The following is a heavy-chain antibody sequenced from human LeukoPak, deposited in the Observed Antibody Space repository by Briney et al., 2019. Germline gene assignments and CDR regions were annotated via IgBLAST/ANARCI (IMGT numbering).Heavy chain of an antibody. V-gene: IGHV3-7*03. J-gene: IGHJ6*02. CDR3: VRNNAMDV. Sequence: GGSLRLSCAASGFTFSSYWMSWVRQAPGRGPEWVANVNRDGSETYYLDSVKGRFTISRDNAKSSLYLQMNSLRAEDTALYYCVRNNAMDVWGQGTAVIVSS. CDR1: GFTFSSYW. CDR2: VNRDGSET. D-gene: IGHD2-8*01.